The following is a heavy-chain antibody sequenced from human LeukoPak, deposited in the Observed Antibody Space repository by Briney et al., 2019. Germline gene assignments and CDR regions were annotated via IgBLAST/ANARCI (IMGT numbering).Heavy chain of an antibody. Sequence: ASVKVSCKASGYTFTSYGISWVRQAPGQGLEWMGWISAYNGNTNYAQKFQGRVTMTEDTSTDTAYMELSSLRSEDTAVYYCATLGYCSSTSCRDYWGQGTLVTVSS. V-gene: IGHV1-18*01. CDR3: ATLGYCSSTSCRDY. CDR1: GYTFTSYG. D-gene: IGHD2-2*03. J-gene: IGHJ4*02. CDR2: ISAYNGNT.